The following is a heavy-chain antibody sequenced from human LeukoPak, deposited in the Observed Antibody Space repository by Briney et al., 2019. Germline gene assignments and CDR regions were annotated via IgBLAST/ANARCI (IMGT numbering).Heavy chain of an antibody. Sequence: PSETLSLTCAVSGFSISSDKYWGWIRQPPGKGLEWIGSIYHTGSTYYSPSLKSRVTISVDTSKNQFSLKLNSVTAADTAVYYCARLSYYYYYMDVWGRGTTVTVSS. D-gene: IGHD3-10*01. CDR3: ARLSYYYYYMDV. CDR1: GFSISSDKY. J-gene: IGHJ6*03. CDR2: IYHTGST. V-gene: IGHV4-38-2*01.